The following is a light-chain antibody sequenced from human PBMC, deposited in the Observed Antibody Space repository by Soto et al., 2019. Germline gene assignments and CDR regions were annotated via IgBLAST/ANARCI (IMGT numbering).Light chain of an antibody. Sequence: QSVLTQPASVSGSPGQSITISCTGTSSDVGSYDFVSWYQQHPGKAPKVIIYEGSKRPSGVSNRFSGSKSGNTASLAISGLQAEDEADYYCSSFAPSSTYVFGTGTKLTVL. CDR3: SSFAPSSTYV. CDR1: SSDVGSYDF. CDR2: EGS. V-gene: IGLV2-23*01. J-gene: IGLJ1*01.